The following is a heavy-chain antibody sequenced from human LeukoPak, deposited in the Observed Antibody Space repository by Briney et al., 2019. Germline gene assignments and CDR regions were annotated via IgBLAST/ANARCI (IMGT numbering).Heavy chain of an antibody. D-gene: IGHD6-19*01. CDR1: GGSISSFY. J-gene: IGHJ4*02. V-gene: IGHV4-59*01. CDR2: IDSSGIT. CDR3: ATGANGWYPGY. Sequence: SETLSLTCTVSGGSISSFYYTWIRQPPGKGLEWIGYIDSSGITNYNSSLNSRVTISLDTSQNQFSLKLNSVTAADTAVYYCATGANGWYPGYWGQGALVTVGS.